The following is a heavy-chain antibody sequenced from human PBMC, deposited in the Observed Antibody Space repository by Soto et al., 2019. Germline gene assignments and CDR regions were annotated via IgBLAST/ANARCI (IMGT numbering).Heavy chain of an antibody. Sequence: QVQLVQSGAEVKKPGASVKVSCKASGYTFTSYDINWVRQATGQGLEWMGWMNPNSGNTGYAQKFQGRVTRTRNTSISTAYMELSSLRSEDTAVYYCARGKAMATSSSGYGMDVWGQGTTVTVSS. CDR3: ARGKAMATSSSGYGMDV. CDR2: MNPNSGNT. J-gene: IGHJ6*02. CDR1: GYTFTSYD. D-gene: IGHD5-18*01. V-gene: IGHV1-8*01.